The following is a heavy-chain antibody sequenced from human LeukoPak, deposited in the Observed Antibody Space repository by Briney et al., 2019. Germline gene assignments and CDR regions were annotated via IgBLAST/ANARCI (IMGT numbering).Heavy chain of an antibody. CDR1: GGSISSYY. CDR3: ARGVSSVWYYFDY. J-gene: IGHJ4*02. D-gene: IGHD5/OR15-5a*01. CDR2: IYYSGST. V-gene: IGHV4-59*01. Sequence: PSETLSLTCTVSGGSISSYYWSWIRQPPGKGLEWIGYIYYSGSTNYNPSLKSRVTISVDTSKNQFSLKLSSVTAADTAVYYCARGVSSVWYYFDYWGQGTLVTVSS.